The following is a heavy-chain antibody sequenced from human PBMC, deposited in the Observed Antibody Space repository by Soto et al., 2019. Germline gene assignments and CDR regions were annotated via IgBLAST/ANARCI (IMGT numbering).Heavy chain of an antibody. J-gene: IGHJ4*02. D-gene: IGHD4-4*01. CDR1: GFTFSSYG. Sequence: QVQLVESGGGVVQPGRSLRLSCAASGFTFSSYGMHWVRQAPGKGLEWVAVIWYDGSNKYYADSVKGRFTISRDNSKNTLYLQMNSLRAEDTAVYYCAREEAQLLYFDYWGQGTLVTVSS. CDR2: IWYDGSNK. CDR3: AREEAQLLYFDY. V-gene: IGHV3-33*01.